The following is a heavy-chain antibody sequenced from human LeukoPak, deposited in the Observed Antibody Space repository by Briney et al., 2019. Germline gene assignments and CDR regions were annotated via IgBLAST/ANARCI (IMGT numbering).Heavy chain of an antibody. Sequence: GESLKISCKASGYSFTTYWIAWVRQMPGKGLEWMGSVYPGDSDTRYSPSFQGHVTISADKSISTAYLQWSSLKASDTAMYYCARLSIAARLYGMDVWGQGTTVTVSS. CDR2: VYPGDSDT. CDR1: GYSFTTYW. D-gene: IGHD6-6*01. CDR3: ARLSIAARLYGMDV. V-gene: IGHV5-51*01. J-gene: IGHJ6*02.